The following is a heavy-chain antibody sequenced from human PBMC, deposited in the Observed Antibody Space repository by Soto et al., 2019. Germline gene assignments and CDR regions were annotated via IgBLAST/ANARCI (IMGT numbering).Heavy chain of an antibody. J-gene: IGHJ4*02. D-gene: IGHD5-18*01. V-gene: IGHV4-31*03. CDR2: IYYSGST. CDR3: AGRRRGYSSLVVDY. Sequence: PSETLSLTCTVSGGSISSGGYYWSWIRQHPGKGLEWIGYIYYSGSTYYNPSLKSRVTISVDTSKNQFSLKMSSVTAADTAVYYCAGRRRGYSSLVVDYWGQGTLVTVSS. CDR1: GGSISSGGYY.